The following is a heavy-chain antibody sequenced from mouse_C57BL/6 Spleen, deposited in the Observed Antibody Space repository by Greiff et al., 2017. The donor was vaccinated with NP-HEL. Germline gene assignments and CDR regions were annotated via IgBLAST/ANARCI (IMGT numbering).Heavy chain of an antibody. D-gene: IGHD1-1*01. CDR2: IDPSDSYT. V-gene: IGHV1-69*01. Sequence: QVQLQQPGAELVMPGASVKLSCKASGYTFTSYWMHWVKQRPGQGLEWVGEIDPSDSYTNYNQKLKGKSTLTVDKSSSTAYMQLSSLTSEDSAVYYCARKRIYYGSSYDYFDYGGQGTTLTVSS. J-gene: IGHJ2*01. CDR1: GYTFTSYW. CDR3: ARKRIYYGSSYDYFDY.